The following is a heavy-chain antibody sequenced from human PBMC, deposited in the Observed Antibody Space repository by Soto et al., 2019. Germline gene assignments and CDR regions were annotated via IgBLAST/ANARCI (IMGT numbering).Heavy chain of an antibody. Sequence: QVRLQESGPGLVKPSGTLSLTCAVSGASVTDDNYWSWVRQPPGRGLEWIGEVYHRGNTNYRPSLQSGVPISVDKSSNPFSLKLPSGTAADPAVYYCASGGGGGNYWGQGFLVTVSS. CDR3: ASGGGGGNY. D-gene: IGHD3-10*01. CDR2: VYHRGNT. V-gene: IGHV4-4*02. J-gene: IGHJ4*02. CDR1: GASVTDDNY.